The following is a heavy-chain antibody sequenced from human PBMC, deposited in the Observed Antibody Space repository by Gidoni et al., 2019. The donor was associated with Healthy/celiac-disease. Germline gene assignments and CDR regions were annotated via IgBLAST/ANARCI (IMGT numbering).Heavy chain of an antibody. J-gene: IGHJ6*02. CDR3: ATAVVPAAIKYYYYGMDV. V-gene: IGHV1-69*06. Sequence: QVQLVQSGAAVKKPGSSVQVSCKASGGTFSSYAISWVRQAPGQGLEWMGGIIPIFGTANYAQKFQGRVTITADKSTSTAYMELSSLRSEDTAVYYCATAVVPAAIKYYYYGMDVWGQGTTVTVSS. CDR2: IIPIFGTA. CDR1: GGTFSSYA. D-gene: IGHD2-2*02.